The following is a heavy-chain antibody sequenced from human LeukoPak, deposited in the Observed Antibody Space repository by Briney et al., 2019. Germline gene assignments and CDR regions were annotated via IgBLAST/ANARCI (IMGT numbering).Heavy chain of an antibody. V-gene: IGHV3-48*03. CDR1: GFTFSSYE. CDR2: ISSSGSTI. Sequence: GGSLRLSCAASGFTFSSYEMNWVRQAPGKGLEWVSYISSSGSTIYYADSVKGRFTISRDNAKNSLYLQMNSLRAEDTAVYYCARDFFAPGIPAANYMDVWGKGTTVTVSS. J-gene: IGHJ6*03. D-gene: IGHD6-13*01. CDR3: ARDFFAPGIPAANYMDV.